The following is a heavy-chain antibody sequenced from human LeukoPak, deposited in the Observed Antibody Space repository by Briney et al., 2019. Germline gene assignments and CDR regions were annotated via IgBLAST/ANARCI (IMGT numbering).Heavy chain of an antibody. CDR2: INWNGVST. J-gene: IGHJ3*02. V-gene: IGHV3-20*04. D-gene: IGHD5-18*01. CDR3: AKGRAYSYGDAFDI. CDR1: GFTFDDYG. Sequence: GGSLRLSCAASGFTFDDYGMNWVRQAPGKGLEWVSGINWNGVSTDYADSVKGRFTISRDNAKNSLYLQMNSPRAEDTALYYCAKGRAYSYGDAFDIWGQGTMVTVSS.